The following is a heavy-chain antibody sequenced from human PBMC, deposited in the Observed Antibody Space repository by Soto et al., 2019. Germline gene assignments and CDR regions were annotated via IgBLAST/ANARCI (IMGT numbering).Heavy chain of an antibody. CDR1: GGSISSGGYS. CDR3: ARGRAPLTGYIAWCPKKRSNSDHYFDL. D-gene: IGHD3-9*01. V-gene: IGHV4-30-2*02. CDR2: IYHSGST. Sequence: SETLSLTCAVSGGSISSGGYSWSWIRQPPGKGLGWIGYIYHSGSTYYNPSLKSRVTISVDTSKNQFSLKLSSVTAADTAVYFCARGRAPLTGYIAWCPKKRSNSDHYFDLWGRGSLVTVSS. J-gene: IGHJ4*02.